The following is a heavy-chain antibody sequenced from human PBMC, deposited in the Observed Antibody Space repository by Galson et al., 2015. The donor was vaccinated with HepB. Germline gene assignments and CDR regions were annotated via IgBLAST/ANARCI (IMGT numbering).Heavy chain of an antibody. CDR2: IWYDGSNK. CDR3: ARDGVPAVCVWVCQDLAYYGMDV. D-gene: IGHD2-2*01. V-gene: IGHV3-33*01. CDR1: GFTFSSYG. J-gene: IGHJ6*02. Sequence: SLRLSCAASGFTFSSYGMHWVRQAPGKGLEWVAVIWYDGSNKYYEDSVKGRFTISRDNSKNTLYLQMNSLRAEDTAVYYWARDGVPAVCVWVCQDLAYYGMDVWGQGTTVTVSS.